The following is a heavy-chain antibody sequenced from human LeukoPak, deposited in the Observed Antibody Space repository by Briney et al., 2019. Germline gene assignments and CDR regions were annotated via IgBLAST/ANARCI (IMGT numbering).Heavy chain of an antibody. CDR1: GFTFSSYA. Sequence: GGSRRLSCAASGFTFSSYAMRWVRQAPGKGLEWVSSVSGSGGSTYYADSVKGRFTISRDNSKNTLYLQMNSLRAEDTAVYYCAKPRAVRVNAFVDYWGQGTLVTVSS. D-gene: IGHD2/OR15-2a*01. CDR3: AKPRAVRVNAFVDY. V-gene: IGHV3-23*01. J-gene: IGHJ4*02. CDR2: VSGSGGST.